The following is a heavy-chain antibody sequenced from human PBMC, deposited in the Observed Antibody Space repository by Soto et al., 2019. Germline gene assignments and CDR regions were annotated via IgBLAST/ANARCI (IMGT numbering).Heavy chain of an antibody. V-gene: IGHV1-69*01. Sequence: QVQLVQSGADVKRPGSSVKVSCEASGGTFSTYAISWVRQAPGQGLEWMGGIITIFDIANYAQKFQGRVTITANESTNTAYMELSSLRSDDTAVYYCARGSGMATIKGYSSYTVDVWGQGTTVTVSS. CDR1: GGTFSTYA. D-gene: IGHD5-12*01. CDR3: ARGSGMATIKGYSSYTVDV. J-gene: IGHJ6*02. CDR2: IITIFDIA.